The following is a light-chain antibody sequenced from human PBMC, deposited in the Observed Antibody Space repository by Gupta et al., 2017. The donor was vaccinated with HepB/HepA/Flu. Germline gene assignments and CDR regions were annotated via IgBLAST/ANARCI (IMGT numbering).Light chain of an antibody. CDR1: PSVLYSSNNKNY. V-gene: IGKV4-1*01. Sequence: DFVMTQSPDSLAVSLGERATINCKSSPSVLYSSNNKNYLAWYQQKPGQPPKLLIYWASTRASGVPDRFSGSGSGTXFTLTIXSLQAEDVAVYYCQQYDNTPLTFGXGTKVEIK. CDR3: QQYDNTPLT. J-gene: IGKJ4*01. CDR2: WAS.